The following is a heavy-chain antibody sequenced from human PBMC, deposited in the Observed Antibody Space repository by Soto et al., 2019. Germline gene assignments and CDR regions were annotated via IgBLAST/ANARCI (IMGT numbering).Heavy chain of an antibody. CDR3: ARGWGFGFDP. CDR1: GGSFSGPN. CDR2: INHSGST. V-gene: IGHV4-34*01. D-gene: IGHD3-10*01. Sequence: QVQLQQWGAGLLKPSETLSLACAVYGGSFSGPNWSWIRQPPGKGLEWIGEINHSGSTNYNPSLKRRVTISIDMSKNQYSLRVNSVTAADTAVYYCARGWGFGFDPWGQGILVTVSS. J-gene: IGHJ5*02.